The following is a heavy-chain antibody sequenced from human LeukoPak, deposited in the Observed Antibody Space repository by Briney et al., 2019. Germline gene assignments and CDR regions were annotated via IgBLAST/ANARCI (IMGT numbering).Heavy chain of an antibody. J-gene: IGHJ4*02. CDR1: GGTFSSYG. Sequence: SVKVSCKASGGTFSSYGISWVRQAPGQGLEWMGGIIPIFGTANYAQKFQGRVTITADKSTSTAYMELSSLRSEDTAVYYCARLYSSGWYFGYWGQGTLVTVSS. V-gene: IGHV1-69*06. CDR3: ARLYSSGWYFGY. CDR2: IIPIFGTA. D-gene: IGHD6-19*01.